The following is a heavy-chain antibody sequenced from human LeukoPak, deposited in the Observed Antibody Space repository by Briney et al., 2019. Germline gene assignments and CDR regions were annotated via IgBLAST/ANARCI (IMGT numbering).Heavy chain of an antibody. J-gene: IGHJ4*02. D-gene: IGHD3-16*01. V-gene: IGHV4-38-2*02. CDR1: GYSISSGYY. Sequence: PSETLSLTCTVSGYSISSGYYWGWIRQPPGKGLEWIGSIHHSGNTYYNPSLKGRVTISVGTSKNQFSLKLSSVTAADTAVYYCAREPRWAGDLGGFDSWGQGPLVTVSS. CDR3: AREPRWAGDLGGFDS. CDR2: IHHSGNT.